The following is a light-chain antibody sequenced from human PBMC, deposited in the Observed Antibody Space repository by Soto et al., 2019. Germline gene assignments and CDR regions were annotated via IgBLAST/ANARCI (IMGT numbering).Light chain of an antibody. CDR3: SAYTSSTTLLV. CDR2: DVA. CDR1: SSDVGYTF. Sequence: QSVLTQPASVSGSPGQSITVSCTATSSDVGYTFVSWYQHHPGKAPKLLIYDVANRPSGVSIRFSGSRSGDTASLTISGLQAEDEADYFCSAYTSSTTLLVFGTGTKVTVL. V-gene: IGLV2-14*03. J-gene: IGLJ1*01.